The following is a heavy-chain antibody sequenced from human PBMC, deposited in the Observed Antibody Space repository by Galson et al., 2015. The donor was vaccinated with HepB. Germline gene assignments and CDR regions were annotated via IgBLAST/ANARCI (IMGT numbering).Heavy chain of an antibody. CDR3: AKDLRAVAAYYYYGMDV. CDR1: GFTFSSYA. D-gene: IGHD6-19*01. J-gene: IGHJ6*02. CDR2: ISGSGGST. Sequence: SLRLSCAASGFTFSSYAMSWVRQAPGKGLEWVSAISGSGGSTYYADSVKGRFTISRDNSKNTLYLQMNSLRAEDTAVYYCAKDLRAVAAYYYYGMDVWGQGTTVTVSS. V-gene: IGHV3-23*01.